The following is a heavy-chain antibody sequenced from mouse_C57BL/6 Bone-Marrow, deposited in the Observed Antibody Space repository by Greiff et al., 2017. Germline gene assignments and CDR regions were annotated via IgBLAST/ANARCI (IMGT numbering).Heavy chain of an antibody. D-gene: IGHD2-3*01. CDR1: GFTFSSYA. CDR2: ISDGGSYT. Sequence: EVKLMESGGGLVKPGGSLKLSCAASGFTFSSYAMSWVRQTPEKRLEWVATISDGGSYTYYPDNVKGRFTISRDNAKNNLYLQMSHLKSEDTAMYYCARGRDGDYWGQGTTLTVSS. CDR3: ARGRDGDY. V-gene: IGHV5-4*03. J-gene: IGHJ2*01.